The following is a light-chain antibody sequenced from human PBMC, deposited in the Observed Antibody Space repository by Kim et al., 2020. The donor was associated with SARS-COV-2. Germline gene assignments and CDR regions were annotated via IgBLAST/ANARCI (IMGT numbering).Light chain of an antibody. J-gene: IGLJ2*01. Sequence: RVPISGTGSSSNIGEGYDLHWYQQLPGPAPKLLIYGNTNRPSGVPDRFSGSKSGTSASLAITGLQAEDESDYYCQSYDRGLSGRVFGGGTQLTVL. CDR2: GNT. CDR1: SSNIGEGYD. V-gene: IGLV1-40*01. CDR3: QSYDRGLSGRV.